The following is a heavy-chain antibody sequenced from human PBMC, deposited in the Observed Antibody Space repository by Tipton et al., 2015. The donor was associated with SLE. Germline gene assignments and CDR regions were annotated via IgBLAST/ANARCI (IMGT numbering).Heavy chain of an antibody. CDR3: ARDIREYYDFWSGLNAFDI. CDR2: ISAYNGNT. V-gene: IGHV1-18*01. Sequence: QLVQSGAEVKKPGASVKVSCKASGYTFTNYGISWVRQAPGRGLEWMGWISAYNGNTNYAQKLQGRVTMTTDTSTSTAYMELRSVRSDDTAVYYCARDIREYYDFWSGLNAFDIWGQGTMFTVSS. J-gene: IGHJ3*02. CDR1: GYTFTNYG. D-gene: IGHD3-3*01.